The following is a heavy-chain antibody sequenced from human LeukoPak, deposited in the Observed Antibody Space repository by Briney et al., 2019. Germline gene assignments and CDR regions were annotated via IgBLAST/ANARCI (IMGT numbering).Heavy chain of an antibody. V-gene: IGHV4-4*07. J-gene: IGHJ4*02. CDR3: ARGGGFVGATDFDY. D-gene: IGHD1-26*01. Sequence: PSETLSLTCTVSGGSISSYYWSWIRQPAGKGLEWIGRIYTSGSTNYNPSLKSRVTMSVDTSKNQFSLKLSSVTAADTAVYYCARGGGFVGATDFDYWGQGTLVTVSS. CDR1: GGSISSYY. CDR2: IYTSGST.